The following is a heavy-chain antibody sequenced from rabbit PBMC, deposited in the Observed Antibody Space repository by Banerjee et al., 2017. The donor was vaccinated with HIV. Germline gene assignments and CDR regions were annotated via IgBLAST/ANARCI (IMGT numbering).Heavy chain of an antibody. Sequence: QSLVESGGGLVQPEGSLTLTCKASGIDFSSGYDMCWVRQAPGKGPEWIACIDTSRGSTYYASWAKGRFTISKTSSITVTLQMTGLTAADTATYFCARDQTGDGVSVHTLWGPGTLVTVS. J-gene: IGHJ4*01. D-gene: IGHD2-1*01. CDR1: GIDFSSGYD. CDR3: ARDQTGDGVSVHTL. V-gene: IGHV1S40*01. CDR2: IDTSRGST.